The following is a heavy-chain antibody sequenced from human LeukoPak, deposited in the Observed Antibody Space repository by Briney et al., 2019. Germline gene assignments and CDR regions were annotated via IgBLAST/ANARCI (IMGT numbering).Heavy chain of an antibody. J-gene: IGHJ4*02. CDR1: GGSISSYY. CDR3: ARESRRDGYKFDY. D-gene: IGHD5-24*01. CDR2: IYYSGNT. V-gene: IGHV4-59*01. Sequence: SETLSLTCTVSGGSISSYYWSWIRQPPGKGLEWIGYIYYSGNTNYNPSLKSRLTIPVDTSKNQFSLKLSSVTAADTAVYYCARESRRDGYKFDYWGQGTLVTVSS.